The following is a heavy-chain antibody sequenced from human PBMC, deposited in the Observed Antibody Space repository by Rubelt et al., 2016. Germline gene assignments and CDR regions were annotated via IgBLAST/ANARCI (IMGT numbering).Heavy chain of an antibody. V-gene: IGHV4-59*01. J-gene: IGHJ4*02. CDR3: ASSTAHSDFDY. CDR1: GGSISNYH. D-gene: IGHD2-8*02. Sequence: QLQLQESGPGLVKPSETLSLTCTVSGGSISNYHWSWIRQPPGKGLEWIGYIYYSGSTNYNHSLKSRVAMSVDTSENQFTLKLSSVTAADTAVYYCASSTAHSDFDYWGQGTLVTVSS. CDR2: IYYSGST.